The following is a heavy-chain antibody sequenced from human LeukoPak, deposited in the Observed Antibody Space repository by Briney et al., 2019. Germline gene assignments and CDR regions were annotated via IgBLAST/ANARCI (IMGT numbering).Heavy chain of an antibody. CDR2: ISGSGGST. CDR1: GFTFSSYA. D-gene: IGHD3-10*01. J-gene: IGHJ4*02. Sequence: TGGSLRLSCAASGFTFSSYAMSWVRQAPGKGLEWVSAISGSGGSTYYADSVKGRLTISRDNSKNTLYLQKNSLRAEDTAVYYCAKDQRPNYYGSGSYCGTDYWGQGTLVTVSS. CDR3: AKDQRPNYYGSGSYCGTDY. V-gene: IGHV3-23*01.